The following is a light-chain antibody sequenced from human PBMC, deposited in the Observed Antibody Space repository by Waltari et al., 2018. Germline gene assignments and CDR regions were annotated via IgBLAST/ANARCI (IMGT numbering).Light chain of an antibody. Sequence: EIVMTQSPATLSVSPGERATLSCRASQSVSSNLAWYQQKPGQAPRLLIYGASTRATGIPARFSGSGSGTEFTLTISNLQSEDFAVYYCQQYNNWTPTWTFGQGTKVEIK. CDR3: QQYNNWTPTWT. J-gene: IGKJ1*01. CDR2: GAS. CDR1: QSVSSN. V-gene: IGKV3-15*01.